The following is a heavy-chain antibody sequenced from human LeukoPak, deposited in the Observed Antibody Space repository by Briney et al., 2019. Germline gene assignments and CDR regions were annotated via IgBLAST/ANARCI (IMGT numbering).Heavy chain of an antibody. CDR2: IKSKTNGGTT. J-gene: IGHJ4*02. CDR3: TTEGGHLHSNPFDY. V-gene: IGHV3-15*01. CDR1: GFTFSNGW. D-gene: IGHD2-15*01. Sequence: GGSLRLSCAASGFTFSNGWMSWVRQALGKGLEWVGHIKSKTNGGTTDYAAPVKGRFSISRDDSRTTVYLQMNSLKTEDTAVYYCTTEGGHLHSNPFDYWGQGTLVTVSS.